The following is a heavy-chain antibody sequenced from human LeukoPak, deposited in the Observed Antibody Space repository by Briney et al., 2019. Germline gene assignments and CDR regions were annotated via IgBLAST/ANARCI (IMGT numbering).Heavy chain of an antibody. CDR1: GYTFTGYY. CDR2: INPNSGGT. D-gene: IGHD6-19*01. CDR3: ATQATTGWHFS. Sequence: GASAKVSCKASGYTFTGYYMHWVRQAHGQGPEWMGWINPNSGGTNYAQKFQGRVTMTRDMPLSTVYMELSRLRSDDTAVYYCATQATTGWHFSWGQGTLVTVSS. J-gene: IGHJ5*02. V-gene: IGHV1-2*02.